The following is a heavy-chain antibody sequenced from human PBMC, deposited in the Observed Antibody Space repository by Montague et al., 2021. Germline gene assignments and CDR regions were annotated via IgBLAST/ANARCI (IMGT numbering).Heavy chain of an antibody. CDR3: ARVFSSWYVGWFDP. CDR1: GAPITSNIYY. CDR2: IYYSGNS. D-gene: IGHD6-13*01. Sequence: SETLSLTCTVSGAPITSNIYYWGWIRQSPGKGLEWIGSIYYSGNSFYQPSLKSRITMAVDTSKNQLSLKLSSVTAADTAIYYCARVFSSWYVGWFDPWGQGTLVTVSS. J-gene: IGHJ5*02. V-gene: IGHV4-39*07.